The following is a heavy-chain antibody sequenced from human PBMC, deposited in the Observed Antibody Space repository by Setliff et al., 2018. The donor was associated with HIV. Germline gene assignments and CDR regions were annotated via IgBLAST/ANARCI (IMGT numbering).Heavy chain of an antibody. CDR3: ARGLRFLQWTA. J-gene: IGHJ3*01. CDR2: IHYTGTG. D-gene: IGHD3-3*01. Sequence: SETLSLTCTVSPVSISSTSYYWVWIRQPPGKGLEWIGNIHYTGTGFYNPALRSRVTISVDTSKNHFSLNLTSVTAADTAVYYCARGLRFLQWTAWGQGTMVTVTS. CDR1: PVSISSTSYY. V-gene: IGHV4-39*02.